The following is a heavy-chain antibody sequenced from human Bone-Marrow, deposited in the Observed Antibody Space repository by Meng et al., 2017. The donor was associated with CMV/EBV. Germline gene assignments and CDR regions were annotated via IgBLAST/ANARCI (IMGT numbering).Heavy chain of an antibody. V-gene: IGHV3-53*01. CDR3: ARVGQLRYADY. Sequence: GGSLRLSCAASGFTFSSYWMHWVRQAPGKGLEWVSVIYSGGSTYYADSVKGRFTISRDNSKNTLYLQMNSLRAEDTAVYYCARVGQLRYADYWGQGTLVTVSS. D-gene: IGHD5-18*01. J-gene: IGHJ4*02. CDR1: GFTFSSYW. CDR2: IYSGGST.